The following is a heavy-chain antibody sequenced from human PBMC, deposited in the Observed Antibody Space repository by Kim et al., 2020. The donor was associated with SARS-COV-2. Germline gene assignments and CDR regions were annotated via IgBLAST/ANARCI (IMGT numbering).Heavy chain of an antibody. CDR1: GGSISSYY. CDR3: ARNTATVTTPGAFDI. V-gene: IGHV4-59*01. D-gene: IGHD4-17*01. CDR2: IYYSGST. J-gene: IGHJ3*02. Sequence: SETLSLTCTVSGGSISSYYWSWIRQPPGKGLEWIGYIYYSGSTNYNPSLKSRVTISVDTSKNQFSLKLSSVTTADTAVYYCARNTATVTTPGAFDIWGQGTMVTVSS.